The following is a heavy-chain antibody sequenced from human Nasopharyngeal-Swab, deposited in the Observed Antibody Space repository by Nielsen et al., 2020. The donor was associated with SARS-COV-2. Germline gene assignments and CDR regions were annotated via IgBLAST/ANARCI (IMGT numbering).Heavy chain of an antibody. J-gene: IGHJ3*02. CDR2: INPNSGGT. CDR3: AREDSYNKNDAFAI. D-gene: IGHD5-24*01. V-gene: IGHV1-2*06. Sequence: ASVTLSCKASGYTFTGYSMHWVRQAPGQGLEWMGRINPNSGGTNYAQKFQGRVTMTRDTSISTAYMELRRLRSDDTAVYYCAREDSYNKNDAFAIWGHGTMVTVSS. CDR1: GYTFTGYS.